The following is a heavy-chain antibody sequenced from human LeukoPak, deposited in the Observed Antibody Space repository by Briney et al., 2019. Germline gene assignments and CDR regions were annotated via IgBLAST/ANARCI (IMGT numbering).Heavy chain of an antibody. CDR1: GFTFSSYA. Sequence: PGGSLRLSCAASGFTFSSYAMSWVRQAPGKGLEWVSSISSSDTYIYHADSEKGRFAISRDNAKNSLYLQMNSLRAEDTAVYYCARDSAVRYDFWSGLPLNWFDPWGQGTLVTVSS. D-gene: IGHD3-3*01. CDR3: ARDSAVRYDFWSGLPLNWFDP. V-gene: IGHV3-21*01. J-gene: IGHJ5*02. CDR2: ISSSDTYI.